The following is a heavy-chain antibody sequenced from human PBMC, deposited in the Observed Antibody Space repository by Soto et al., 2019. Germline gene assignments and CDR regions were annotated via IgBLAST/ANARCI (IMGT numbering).Heavy chain of an antibody. CDR1: GFTFNYW. Sequence: PGGSLRLSCAASGFTFNYWMTWVRQAPGKGLECVANIKPDGSEKFYVDSVKGRFTISRDNAKNSLYLQMDSLRAEDTAVYYCARDSGSYDSDVWGKGTTVTVSS. CDR3: ARDSGSYDSDV. J-gene: IGHJ6*04. V-gene: IGHV3-7*01. CDR2: IKPDGSEK. D-gene: IGHD5-12*01.